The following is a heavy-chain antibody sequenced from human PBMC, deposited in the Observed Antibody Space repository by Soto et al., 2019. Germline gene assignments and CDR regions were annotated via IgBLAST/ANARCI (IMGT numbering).Heavy chain of an antibody. V-gene: IGHV3-21*01. CDR3: ARLYDSSGPYAFDI. CDR1: GFTFSSYS. D-gene: IGHD3-22*01. J-gene: IGHJ3*02. Sequence: PGGSLRLSCAASGFTFSSYSMNWVRQAPGKGLEWVSSISSSSSYIYYADSVKGRFTISRDNTKNSLYLQMNSLRAEDTAVYYCARLYDSSGPYAFDIWGQGTMVTVSS. CDR2: ISSSSSYI.